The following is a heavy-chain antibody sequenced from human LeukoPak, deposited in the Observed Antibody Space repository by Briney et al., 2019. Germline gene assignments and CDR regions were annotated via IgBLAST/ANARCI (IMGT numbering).Heavy chain of an antibody. J-gene: IGHJ4*02. Sequence: GGSLRLSCAASGFTFRNYWMSWVRQAPGKGLEWVANIKQDGSEKNYVDSVKGRFTISRGNAKNSVYLQMNSLSVEDTAMYYCARDSSSWYDYWGPGTLVTVSS. D-gene: IGHD6-13*01. V-gene: IGHV3-7*01. CDR3: ARDSSSWYDY. CDR1: GFTFRNYW. CDR2: IKQDGSEK.